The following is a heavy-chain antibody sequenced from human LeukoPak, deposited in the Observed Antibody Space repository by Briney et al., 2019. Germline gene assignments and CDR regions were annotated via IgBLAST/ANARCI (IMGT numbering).Heavy chain of an antibody. V-gene: IGHV4-59*01. CDR1: GGSISSYY. CDR2: IYYSGST. Sequence: SETLSLTCTVSGGSISSYYWSWIRQPPGKGLEWIGYIYYSGSTNYNPSLKSRVTIPVDTSKNQFSLKLSSVTAADTAVYYCATGSGYRYYYMDVWGKGTTVTISS. CDR3: ATGSGYRYYYMDV. D-gene: IGHD3-22*01. J-gene: IGHJ6*03.